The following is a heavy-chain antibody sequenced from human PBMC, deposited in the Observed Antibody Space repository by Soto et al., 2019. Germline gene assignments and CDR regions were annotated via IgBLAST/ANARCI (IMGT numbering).Heavy chain of an antibody. CDR3: ARVTLGYCISTNCFFDH. CDR1: GFTFSSYS. J-gene: IGHJ4*02. D-gene: IGHD2-2*01. Sequence: GSLRLSCAASGFTFSSYSMNWVRQAPGKGLEWVSSISSSSSYIYYADSVKGRFTISRDNAKNSLYLQMNSLRAEDTAVYYCARVTLGYCISTNCFFDHWGQGTLVTVSS. CDR2: ISSSSSYI. V-gene: IGHV3-21*01.